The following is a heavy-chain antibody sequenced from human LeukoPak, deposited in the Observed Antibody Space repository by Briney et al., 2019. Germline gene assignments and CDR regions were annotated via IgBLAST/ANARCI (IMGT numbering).Heavy chain of an antibody. CDR3: ARGARDTIFGVVIYNYYYYYYMDV. Sequence: ASVKVSCKASGGTFSSYAISWVRQAPGQGLEWMGGIIPIFGTANYAQKFQGRVTISTDESTSTADMELSSLRSEDTAVYYCARGARDTIFGVVIYNYYYYYYMDVWGKGTTVTVSS. CDR2: IIPIFGTA. D-gene: IGHD3-3*01. V-gene: IGHV1-69*05. J-gene: IGHJ6*03. CDR1: GGTFSSYA.